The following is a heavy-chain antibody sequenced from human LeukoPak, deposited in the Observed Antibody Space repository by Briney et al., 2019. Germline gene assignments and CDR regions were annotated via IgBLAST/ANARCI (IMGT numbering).Heavy chain of an antibody. CDR3: ARAGPGQWLIAF. CDR1: GFTFSSYG. Sequence: GRSLRLSCAASGFTFSSYGMHWVRQAPGKGLEWVAVIWYDGSNKYYEDSVKGRFTISRDNSKNTLYLQMNSLRAEDTAVYYCARAGPGQWLIAFWGQGTLVTVSS. D-gene: IGHD6-19*01. J-gene: IGHJ4*02. V-gene: IGHV3-33*01. CDR2: IWYDGSNK.